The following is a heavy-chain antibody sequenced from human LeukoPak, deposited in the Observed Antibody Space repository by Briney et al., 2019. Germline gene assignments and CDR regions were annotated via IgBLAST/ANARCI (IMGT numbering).Heavy chain of an antibody. J-gene: IGHJ4*02. D-gene: IGHD1-26*01. CDR3: AKDRTWEPYFDY. CDR1: GFTFSSYA. CDR2: ISGSGGST. V-gene: IGHV3-23*01. Sequence: SGGSLRLSCAASGFTFSSYAMSWVRQAPGKGLEWVSAISGSGGSTYYADSVKGRFTISRDNSKNTLYLQMNSLRAEDTAVYYCAKDRTWEPYFDYWGQGTLVTVSS.